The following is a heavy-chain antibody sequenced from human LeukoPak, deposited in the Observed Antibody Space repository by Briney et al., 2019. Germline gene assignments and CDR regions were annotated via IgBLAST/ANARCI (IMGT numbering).Heavy chain of an antibody. CDR2: IYYTGRT. D-gene: IGHD5-24*01. J-gene: IGHJ4*02. V-gene: IGHV4-31*03. Sequence: PSQTLTLTCTVSGVSVTNGGWYWSWIRQYPGKGLEWIGYIYYTGRTHYHPSLRGRVTLSMDSSANQFSLRLASVTAADSAIYFCARGRGRWLQSYFDYWGQGTLVTVSS. CDR1: GVSVTNGGWY. CDR3: ARGRGRWLQSYFDY.